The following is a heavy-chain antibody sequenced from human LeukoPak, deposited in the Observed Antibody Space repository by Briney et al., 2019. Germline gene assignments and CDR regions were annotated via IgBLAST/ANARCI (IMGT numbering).Heavy chain of an antibody. J-gene: IGHJ4*02. V-gene: IGHV3-7*03. CDR3: ARDFDC. Sequence: GGSLRLSCAASGFTFSRYWMSWVRQAPGKGLEWVANIKQGGSEKYYVDSVEGRFTISRDNAKNSLFLQMNSLRAEDTAVYYCARDFDCWGQGTLVTVSS. CDR2: IKQGGSEK. CDR1: GFTFSRYW.